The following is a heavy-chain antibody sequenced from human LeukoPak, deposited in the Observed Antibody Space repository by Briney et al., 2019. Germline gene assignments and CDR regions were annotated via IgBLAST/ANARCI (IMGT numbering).Heavy chain of an antibody. CDR2: IYSSGST. J-gene: IGHJ3*02. CDR1: GGSMNRYY. D-gene: IGHD5-12*01. Sequence: PSETLSLTCTVSGGSMNRYYWSWIRQSPGKGLEWIGYIYSSGSTNYNPSLKSRATISVDTSKNQFSLRLTSVTAADTAVYYCARHGYSGYDYFAFDIWGQGTMVTVSS. CDR3: ARHGYSGYDYFAFDI. V-gene: IGHV4-59*08.